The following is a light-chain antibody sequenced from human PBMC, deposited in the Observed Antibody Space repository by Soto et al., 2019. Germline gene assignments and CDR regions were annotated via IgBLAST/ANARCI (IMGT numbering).Light chain of an antibody. V-gene: IGLV2-14*01. CDR2: VVS. CDR3: ASYARGSTLVV. Sequence: QSALAQPASVSGSPGQSITISCTGTSNDIGLYNYVSWYQQHPGKAPKLIIYVVSSRPSGISNRFSASKSGNTASLTISGLQAEDEADYYCASYARGSTLVVFGGGTQLTV. J-gene: IGLJ2*01. CDR1: SNDIGLYNY.